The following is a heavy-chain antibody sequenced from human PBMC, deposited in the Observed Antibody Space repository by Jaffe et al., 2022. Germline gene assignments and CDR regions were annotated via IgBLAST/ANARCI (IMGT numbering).Heavy chain of an antibody. CDR3: VRQSSSSWYARTDAFDI. CDR2: IYPGDSDT. V-gene: IGHV5-51*01. J-gene: IGHJ3*02. CDR1: GYSFTSYW. D-gene: IGHD6-13*01. Sequence: EVQLVQSGAEVKKPGESLKISCKGSGYSFTSYWIGWVRQMPGKGLEWMGIIYPGDSDTRYSPSFQGQVTISADKSISTAYLQWSSLKASDTAMYYCVRQSSSSWYARTDAFDIWGQGTMVTVSS.